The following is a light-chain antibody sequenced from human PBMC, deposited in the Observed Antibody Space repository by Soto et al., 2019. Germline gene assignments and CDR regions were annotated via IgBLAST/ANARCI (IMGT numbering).Light chain of an antibody. Sequence: EIVLTQSPCTLSLSPGERATLSCRDSQSVSSSYLAWYQQKPGQAPRLLIYGASSRATGIPDRFSGSGSGTDFTLTISRLEPEDFAVYYCQHYGNSPQAFGQVTRLEIK. CDR1: QSVSSSY. CDR2: GAS. V-gene: IGKV3-20*01. CDR3: QHYGNSPQA. J-gene: IGKJ5*01.